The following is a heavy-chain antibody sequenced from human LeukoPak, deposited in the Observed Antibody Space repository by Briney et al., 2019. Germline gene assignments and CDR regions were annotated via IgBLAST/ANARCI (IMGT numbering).Heavy chain of an antibody. CDR1: GGSFSGYY. Sequence: SETLPLTCAVYGGSFSGYYWSWIRQPPGKGLEWIGEINHSGSTNYNPSLKSRVTISVDTSKNQFSLKLSSVTAADTAVYYCARETVTRFLGYYYYYYGMDVWGQGTTVTVSS. J-gene: IGHJ6*02. V-gene: IGHV4-34*01. D-gene: IGHD4-11*01. CDR2: INHSGST. CDR3: ARETVTRFLGYYYYYYGMDV.